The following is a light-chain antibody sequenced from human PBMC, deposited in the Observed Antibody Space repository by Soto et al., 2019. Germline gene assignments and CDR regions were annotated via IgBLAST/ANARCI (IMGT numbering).Light chain of an antibody. CDR2: DVS. V-gene: IGLV2-11*01. J-gene: IGLJ1*01. CDR1: SSDVGGYNY. Sequence: QSALTQPRSVSGSLGQSVTISCTGTSSDVGGYNYVSWYQQHPGKAPKLMIHDVSKRPSGVPDRFSGSKSGNTASLTISGLQAEDEADYYCCSYAGSYTWVFGTGTNLTVL. CDR3: CSYAGSYTWV.